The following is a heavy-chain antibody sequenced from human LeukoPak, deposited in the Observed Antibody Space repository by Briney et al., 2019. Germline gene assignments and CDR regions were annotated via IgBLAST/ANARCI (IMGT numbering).Heavy chain of an antibody. V-gene: IGHV3-21*01. J-gene: IGHJ5*02. CDR1: GFTFSSYS. CDR2: ISSSSSYI. CDR3: ARGVGGFENWFDP. D-gene: IGHD3-10*01. Sequence: PGVSLRLFCAASGFTFSSYSMNWVRQAPGKGLEWVSSISSSSSYIYYADSVKGRFTISRDNAKNSLYLQMNSLRAEDTAVYYCARGVGGFENWFDPWGQGTLVTVSS.